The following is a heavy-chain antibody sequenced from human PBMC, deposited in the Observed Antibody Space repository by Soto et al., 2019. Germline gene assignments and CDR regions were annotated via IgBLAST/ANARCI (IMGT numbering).Heavy chain of an antibody. CDR1: GGSFSGYY. CDR3: ASPVGPGFYFDY. V-gene: IGHV4-34*01. D-gene: IGHD1-26*01. Sequence: QVQLQQWGAGLLKPSETLSLTCAVYGGSFSGYYWSWIRQPPGQGLEWIGEINHSGSTNYNPSLKSRVTISVDTSKNQFSLKLSSVTAADTAVYYCASPVGPGFYFDYWGQGTLVTVSS. J-gene: IGHJ4*02. CDR2: INHSGST.